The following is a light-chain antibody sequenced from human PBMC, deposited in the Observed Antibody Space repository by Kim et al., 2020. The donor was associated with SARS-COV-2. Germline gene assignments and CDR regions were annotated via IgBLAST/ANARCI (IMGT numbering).Light chain of an antibody. CDR3: GADHGSGSNFVVV. Sequence: CTLSSGYNNYKVDWYQQRPGKGPRFVMRVGTGGIVGSKGDGIPDRFSVLGSGLNRYLTIKNIQEEDESDYHCGADHGSGSNFVVVFGGGTQLTVL. CDR2: VGTGGIVG. V-gene: IGLV9-49*03. CDR1: SGYNNYK. J-gene: IGLJ2*01.